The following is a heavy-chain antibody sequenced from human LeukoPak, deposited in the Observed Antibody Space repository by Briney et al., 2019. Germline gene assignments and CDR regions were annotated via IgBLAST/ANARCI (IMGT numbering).Heavy chain of an antibody. J-gene: IGHJ4*02. CDR1: GGSISSGSYY. D-gene: IGHD3-22*01. CDR3: ARGWDYYDSSGYSFDY. V-gene: IGHV4-61*02. Sequence: PSQTLSLTCTVSGGSISSGSYYWSWIRQPAGKGLEWIGRIYTSGSTNCNPSLKSRVTISVDTSKNQFSLKLSSVTAADTAVYYCARGWDYYDSSGYSFDYWGQGTLVTVSS. CDR2: IYTSGST.